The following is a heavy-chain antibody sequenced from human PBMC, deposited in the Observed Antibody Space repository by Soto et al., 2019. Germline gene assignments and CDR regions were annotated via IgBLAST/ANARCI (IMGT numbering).Heavy chain of an antibody. CDR2: ISSSGSTI. D-gene: IGHD6-13*01. CDR3: ARDRAAAGTRFDY. Sequence: GGSLRLSCASSGFTFSSYTMNWVRQAPGKGLEWVSYISSSGSTIYYADSVKGRFTISRDNAKNSLYLQMNSLRAEDTAVYYCARDRAAAGTRFDYWGQGTLVTVSS. J-gene: IGHJ4*02. CDR1: GFTFSSYT. V-gene: IGHV3-48*04.